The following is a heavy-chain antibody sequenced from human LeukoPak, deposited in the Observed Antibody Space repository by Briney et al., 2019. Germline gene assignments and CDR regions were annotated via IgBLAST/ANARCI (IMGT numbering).Heavy chain of an antibody. J-gene: IGHJ5*02. CDR2: IMPLFGTA. D-gene: IGHD4-17*01. CDR3: ARDVHGDYGSGWFDP. CDR1: GGTFNNSA. Sequence: SVKVSCKPSGGTFNNSAISWVRQAPGQGLEWLGGIMPLFGTAVYAQKFQGRVTITKDETERTVYLELTSLTSDDTAVYYCARDVHGDYGSGWFDPWGQGTLVSVSS. V-gene: IGHV1-69*05.